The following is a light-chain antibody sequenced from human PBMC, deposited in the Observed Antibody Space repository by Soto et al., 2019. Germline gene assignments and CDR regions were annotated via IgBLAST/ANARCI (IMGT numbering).Light chain of an antibody. V-gene: IGKV1-39*01. CDR3: LQTYTTLQHT. CDR2: ATS. J-gene: IGKJ2*01. Sequence: DIQMTQSPSSLSASVGDRVTITCRASQTISKYLNWYQQKPGTVPKLLIYATSSLQSGVPSRFSGSGSGTDFTLTISSLQPEDVATYYCLQTYTTLQHTFGQGTKLEIK. CDR1: QTISKY.